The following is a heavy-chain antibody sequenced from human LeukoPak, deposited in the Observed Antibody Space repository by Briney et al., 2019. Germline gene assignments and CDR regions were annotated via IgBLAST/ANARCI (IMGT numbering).Heavy chain of an antibody. CDR3: ARAVRYYDSSSYSYYSDY. CDR2: IYYSGST. CDR1: GGSISSYY. Sequence: PSETLSLTCTVSGGSISSYYWSWIRQPPGKGLEWIGYIYYSGSTNYNPSLKSRVTISVDTSENQFSLKLSSVTAADTAVYYCARAVRYYDSSSYSYYSDYWGQGTLVTVSS. V-gene: IGHV4-59*01. D-gene: IGHD3-22*01. J-gene: IGHJ4*02.